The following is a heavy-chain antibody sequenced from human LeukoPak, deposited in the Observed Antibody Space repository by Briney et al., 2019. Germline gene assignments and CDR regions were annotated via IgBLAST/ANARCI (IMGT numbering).Heavy chain of an antibody. V-gene: IGHV5-51*01. J-gene: IGHJ5*02. CDR2: IYPGDSDT. CDR1: GYSFPTYW. Sequence: GESLKISCKGSGYSFPTYWIGWVRQMPGKGLDWLGIIYPGDSDTRYSPSFQGQVTISADKSISTAYLQWSSLKASDTAMYYCARHVQDTAMVTSWFDPWGQGTLVTVSS. D-gene: IGHD5-18*01. CDR3: ARHVQDTAMVTSWFDP.